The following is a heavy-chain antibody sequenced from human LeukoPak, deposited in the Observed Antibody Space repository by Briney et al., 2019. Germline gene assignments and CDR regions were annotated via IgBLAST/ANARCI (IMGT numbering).Heavy chain of an antibody. J-gene: IGHJ6*03. Sequence: GASVKVSCKASGYTFTSCGISWVRQAPGQGLEWMGWISAYNGNINYAQKLQGRVTMTTDTSTSTAYMELRSLRSDDTAVYYCARDPAPYYYGSGSYYLYYYYYYMDVWGKGTTVTISS. CDR1: GYTFTSCG. D-gene: IGHD3-10*01. CDR3: ARDPAPYYYGSGSYYLYYYYYYMDV. CDR2: ISAYNGNI. V-gene: IGHV1-18*01.